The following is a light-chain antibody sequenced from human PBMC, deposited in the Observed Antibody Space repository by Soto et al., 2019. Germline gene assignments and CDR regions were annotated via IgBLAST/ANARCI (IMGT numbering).Light chain of an antibody. CDR3: QQGSNWHLT. Sequence: EIVLTQSPATLSLSPGERATLSSRASQSVSSYLAWYQQKPGQAPRLLIYEASNRATGIPARFSGSGSGTDFTLTISSLEPEDFAVYYCQQGSNWHLTFGGGTKVEIK. CDR1: QSVSSY. CDR2: EAS. J-gene: IGKJ4*01. V-gene: IGKV3-11*01.